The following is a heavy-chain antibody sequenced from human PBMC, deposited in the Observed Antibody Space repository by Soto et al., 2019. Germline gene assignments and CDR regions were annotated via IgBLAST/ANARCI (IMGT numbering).Heavy chain of an antibody. CDR2: VIPLLDAS. Sequence: QVQLVQSGADVKKPGSSVKISCTASGAAFSNYTFTWVRRAPGQGLEWVGRVIPLLDASNYAEKFQDRVTISADRSTSTVYMELSGLRSEDSAIYYCASGKSQMSQDRMGFYYYMDGWGKGTTVTVSS. CDR1: GAAFSNYT. J-gene: IGHJ6*03. V-gene: IGHV1-69*08. CDR3: ASGKSQMSQDRMGFYYYMDG. D-gene: IGHD1-1*01.